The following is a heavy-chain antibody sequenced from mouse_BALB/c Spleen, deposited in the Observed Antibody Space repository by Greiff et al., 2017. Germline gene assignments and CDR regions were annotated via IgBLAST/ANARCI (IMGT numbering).Heavy chain of an antibody. Sequence: EVQLQESGPGLVKPSQSLSLTCTVTGYSITSDYAWNWIRQFPGNKLEWMGYISYSGSTSYNPSLKSRISITRDTSKNQFFLQLNSVTTEDTATYYCAPLLRDAMDYWGQGTSVTVSS. CDR3: APLLRDAMDY. J-gene: IGHJ4*01. V-gene: IGHV3-2*02. CDR2: ISYSGST. D-gene: IGHD1-1*01. CDR1: GYSITSDYA.